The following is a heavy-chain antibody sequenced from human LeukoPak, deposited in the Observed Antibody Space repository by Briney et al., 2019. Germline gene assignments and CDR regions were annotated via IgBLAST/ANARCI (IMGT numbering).Heavy chain of an antibody. CDR1: GYTFTGYY. CDR3: ARDLESQDYGGISGWFDP. J-gene: IGHJ5*02. Sequence: ASVKVSCKASGYTFTGYYMHWVRQAPGQGLEWMGWINPSGGSTSYAQKFQGRVTMTRDTSTSTVCMELSSLRSEDTAVYYCARDLESQDYGGISGWFDPWGQGTLVTVSS. V-gene: IGHV1-46*01. D-gene: IGHD4-23*01. CDR2: INPSGGST.